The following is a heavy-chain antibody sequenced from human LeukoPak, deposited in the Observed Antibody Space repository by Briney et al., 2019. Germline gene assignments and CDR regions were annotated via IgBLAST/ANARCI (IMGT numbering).Heavy chain of an antibody. CDR3: SSHGPCSGGTCYDY. J-gene: IGHJ4*02. CDR2: ISYNGGT. Sequence: SETLTLTCTVSGGYINSYYWSWIRQPPGKGLEYIGYISYNGGTNYNPSLTSRVTISVDTSKNQFSLRLSSVTAADKAVYYCSSHGPCSGGTCYDYWGQGTLVTVSS. V-gene: IGHV4-59*08. CDR1: GGYINSYY. D-gene: IGHD2-15*01.